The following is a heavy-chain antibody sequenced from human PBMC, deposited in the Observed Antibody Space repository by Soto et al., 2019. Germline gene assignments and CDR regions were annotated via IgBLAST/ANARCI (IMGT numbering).Heavy chain of an antibody. CDR3: AKTFTLAQYFDY. J-gene: IGHJ4*02. V-gene: IGHV3-23*01. Sequence: EVQLLESGGGLVQPGGSLRLSCAASGFTFSSYAMSWVRQAPGKGLEWVSAISGSGGSTYYADSVKGRFTISRDNSKNTVYLQMNSLRAEDTAVYYCAKTFTLAQYFDYWGQGTLVTVSS. CDR1: GFTFSSYA. CDR2: ISGSGGST.